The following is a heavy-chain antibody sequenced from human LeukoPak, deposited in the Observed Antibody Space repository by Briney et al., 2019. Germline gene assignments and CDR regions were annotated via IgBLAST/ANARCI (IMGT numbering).Heavy chain of an antibody. CDR1: GGSISSYY. CDR2: IYPGGST. Sequence: SETLSLTCTVSGGSISSYYWGWIRQPAGKGLEWIGRIYPGGSTSYNPSLKSRVTMSVDTSKNQFSLKLTSVTAADTAVYYCARAGYCSSSSCYTSYWFDPWGQGTLVTVSS. V-gene: IGHV4-4*07. CDR3: ARAGYCSSSSCYTSYWFDP. J-gene: IGHJ5*02. D-gene: IGHD2-2*02.